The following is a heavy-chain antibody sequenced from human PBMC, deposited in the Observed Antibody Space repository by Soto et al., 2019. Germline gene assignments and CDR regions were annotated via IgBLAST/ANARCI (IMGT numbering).Heavy chain of an antibody. D-gene: IGHD3-10*01. V-gene: IGHV3-23*01. CDR2: ISGSGGST. Sequence: GGSLRLSCAASGFTFSSYAMSWVRQAPGKGLEWVSAISGSGGSTYYADSVKGRFTISRDNSKNTLYLQMNSLRAEDTAVYYCAKDEVLLWFGEWEGYFDYWGQGTLVTVSS. J-gene: IGHJ4*02. CDR3: AKDEVLLWFGEWEGYFDY. CDR1: GFTFSSYA.